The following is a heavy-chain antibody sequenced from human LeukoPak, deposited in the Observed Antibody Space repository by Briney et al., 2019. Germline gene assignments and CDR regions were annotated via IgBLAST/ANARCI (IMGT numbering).Heavy chain of an antibody. V-gene: IGHV3-30*02. Sequence: GGSLRLSCAASGFTFTIYAIHWVRQSPGKGLEWVAVIWFDGSIEYYADSVKGRFTISRDNSKNTLYLQMNSLRAEDTAVYYCAKELVIVGATLFDYWGQGTLVTVSS. D-gene: IGHD1-26*01. J-gene: IGHJ4*02. CDR2: IWFDGSIE. CDR3: AKELVIVGATLFDY. CDR1: GFTFTIYA.